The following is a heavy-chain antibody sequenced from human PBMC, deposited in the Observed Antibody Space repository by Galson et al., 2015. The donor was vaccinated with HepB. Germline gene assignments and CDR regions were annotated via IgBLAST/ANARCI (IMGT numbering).Heavy chain of an antibody. V-gene: IGHV3-23*01. D-gene: IGHD3-22*01. CDR3: AKELAGTIVVVIRYFQH. Sequence: SLRLSCAASGFTFSSYAMSWVRQAPGKGLEWVSAISGSGGSTYYADSAKGRFTISRDNSKNTLYLQMNSLRAEDTAVYYCAKELAGTIVVVIRYFQHWGQGTLVTVSS. CDR1: GFTFSSYA. J-gene: IGHJ1*01. CDR2: ISGSGGST.